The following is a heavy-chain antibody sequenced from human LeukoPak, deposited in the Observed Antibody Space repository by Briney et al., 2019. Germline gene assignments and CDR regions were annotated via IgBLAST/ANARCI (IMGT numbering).Heavy chain of an antibody. CDR3: AREGTRYWYFDL. V-gene: IGHV3-21*01. Sequence: GGSLRLSSAASGFTFSSYSMNWVRQAPGKGLEWVSSISSSSSYIYYADSVKGRFTISRDNAKNSLYLQMNSLRAEDTAVYYCAREGTRYWYFDLWGRGTLVTVSS. D-gene: IGHD1-14*01. J-gene: IGHJ2*01. CDR2: ISSSSSYI. CDR1: GFTFSSYS.